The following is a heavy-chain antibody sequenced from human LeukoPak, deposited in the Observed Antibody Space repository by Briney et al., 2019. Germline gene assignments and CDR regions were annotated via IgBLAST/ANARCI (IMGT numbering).Heavy chain of an antibody. CDR1: GGTFSSYA. CDR3: ARTRLSYDDDAFDI. V-gene: IGHV1-69*13. D-gene: IGHD3-22*01. J-gene: IGHJ3*02. Sequence: ASVKVSCKASGGTFSSYAISWVRQAPGQGLEWMGGIIPIFGTANYAQKFQGRVTITADESTSTAYMELSSLRSEDTAVYYCARTRLSYDDDAFDIWGQGTMVTVSS. CDR2: IIPIFGTA.